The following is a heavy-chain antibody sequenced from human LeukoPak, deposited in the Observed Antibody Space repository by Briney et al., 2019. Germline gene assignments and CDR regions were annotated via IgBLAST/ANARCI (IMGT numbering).Heavy chain of an antibody. V-gene: IGHV4-4*02. Sequence: PGGSLRLSCGASGFTFGSYAMTWVRQPPGKGLEWIGEIYHSGSTNYNPSLKSRVTISVDKSKNQFSLKLSSVTAADTAVYYCARAQGNSGYDWIFDYWGQGTLVTVSS. CDR1: GFTFGSYAM. CDR3: ARAQGNSGYDWIFDY. CDR2: IYHSGST. J-gene: IGHJ4*02. D-gene: IGHD5-12*01.